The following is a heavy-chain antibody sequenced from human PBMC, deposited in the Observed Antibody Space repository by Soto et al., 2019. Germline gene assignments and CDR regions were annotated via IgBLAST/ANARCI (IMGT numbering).Heavy chain of an antibody. J-gene: IGHJ6*02. D-gene: IGHD3-3*01. CDR1: GFTINRND. CDR2: MSFDGNHQ. V-gene: IGHV3-30*03. CDR3: ASCERFPRVGVDYYALDV. Sequence: SQILSCTSSGFTINRNDMYWVRPAPGKGLEWVAVMSFDGNHQHYADSVKGRFTISRDNYKNTLSLEMNSLRRDDTAVYYCASCERFPRVGVDYYALDVWGQGNTVHVSS.